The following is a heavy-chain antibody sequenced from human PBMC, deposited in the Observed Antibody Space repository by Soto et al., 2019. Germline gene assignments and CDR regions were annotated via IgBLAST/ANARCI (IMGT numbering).Heavy chain of an antibody. CDR1: GFTFSSYA. V-gene: IGHV3-23*01. CDR3: AKSRDYYDSSGYYYR. D-gene: IGHD3-22*01. Sequence: GVLRLSCAASGFTFSSYAMSWVRQAPGKGLEWVSAISGSGGSTYYADSVKGRFTISRDNSKNTLYLQMNSLRAEDTAVYYCAKSRDYYDSSGYYYRWGQGTLVTVSS. J-gene: IGHJ5*02. CDR2: ISGSGGST.